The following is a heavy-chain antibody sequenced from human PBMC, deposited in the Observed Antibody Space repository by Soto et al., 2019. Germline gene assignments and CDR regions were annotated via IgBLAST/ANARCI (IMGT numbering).Heavy chain of an antibody. J-gene: IGHJ4*02. V-gene: IGHV3-21*01. CDR3: ARDSAMIVVVNSYSFDY. Sequence: GGSLRLSCAASGFTFSSYSMNWVRQAPGKGLEWVSSISSSSSYIYYADSVKGRFTISRDNAKNSLYLQMNSLRAEDTAVYYCARDSAMIVVVNSYSFDYWGQGTLVTVSS. CDR2: ISSSSSYI. CDR1: GFTFSSYS. D-gene: IGHD3-22*01.